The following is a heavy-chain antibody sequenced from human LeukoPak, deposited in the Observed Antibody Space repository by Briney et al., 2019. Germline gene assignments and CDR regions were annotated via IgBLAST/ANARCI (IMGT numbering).Heavy chain of an antibody. V-gene: IGHV3-21*01. Sequence: KPGGSLRLSCAASGFTFSSYNMNWVRQAPGKGLEWVSSISSSTSYIYYADSVKGRFTISRDNSKNTLYLQMSSLRAEDTAVYYCAKDQENSSGWYTDYWGQGNLVIVSP. CDR1: GFTFSSYN. CDR3: AKDQENSSGWYTDY. J-gene: IGHJ4*02. CDR2: ISSSTSYI. D-gene: IGHD6-19*01.